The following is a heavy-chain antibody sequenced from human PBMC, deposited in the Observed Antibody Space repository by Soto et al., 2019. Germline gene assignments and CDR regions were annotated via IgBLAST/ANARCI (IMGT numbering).Heavy chain of an antibody. CDR2: INHTGST. CDR1: GGSFRDYS. Sequence: SETLSLTCAVYGGSFRDYSWTWIRQPPGKGLEWIGEINHTGSTNYNPSRKIRVTISVDTSENQFSLKVSSVTAADTCVYYCARRRVMTLWFDPWGQGTLVTVPS. V-gene: IGHV4-34*01. J-gene: IGHJ5*02. D-gene: IGHD2-21*02. CDR3: ARRRVMTLWFDP.